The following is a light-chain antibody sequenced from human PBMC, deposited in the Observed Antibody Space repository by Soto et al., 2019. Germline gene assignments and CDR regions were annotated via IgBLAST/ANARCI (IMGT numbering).Light chain of an antibody. CDR2: KAS. V-gene: IGKV1-5*03. J-gene: IGKJ4*01. CDR1: QTIDSW. CDR3: QHYNSYPLT. Sequence: DIQRTQSPSTLSASVGDRVTITCRASQTIDSWLAWYQQRPGKPPKLLIYKASTLKSGVPSRFSGSGSGTEFTLTISSLQPDDFATYYCQHYNSYPLTFGGGTKVDIK.